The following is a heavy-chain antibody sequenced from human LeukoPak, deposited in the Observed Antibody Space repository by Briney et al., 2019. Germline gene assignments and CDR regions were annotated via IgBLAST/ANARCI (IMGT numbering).Heavy chain of an antibody. Sequence: PGGSLRLSCAASGFTFSIYWMHWVRQGPGKGLVWVSRINTDGSSTTYADSVKGRFTISRDNAKNTLYLQMSSLRAEDTAVYYCARDYVTMAPDYGGLGTLVTVSS. CDR1: GFTFSIYW. V-gene: IGHV3-74*01. D-gene: IGHD3-10*02. J-gene: IGHJ4*02. CDR2: INTDGSST. CDR3: ARDYVTMAPDY.